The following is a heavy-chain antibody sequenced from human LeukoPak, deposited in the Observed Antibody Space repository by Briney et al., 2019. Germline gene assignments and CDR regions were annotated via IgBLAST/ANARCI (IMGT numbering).Heavy chain of an antibody. V-gene: IGHV3-23*01. CDR3: ARYSSSWYRWGAFDI. J-gene: IGHJ3*02. D-gene: IGHD6-13*01. CDR1: GFTFSNYA. Sequence: PGGSLRLSCAASGFTFSNYAMGWVRQAPGKGLEWVSAIRGSGDSTYYADSVKGRFTISRDNAKNSLYLQMNSLRAEDTAVYYCARYSSSWYRWGAFDIWGQGTMVTVSS. CDR2: IRGSGDST.